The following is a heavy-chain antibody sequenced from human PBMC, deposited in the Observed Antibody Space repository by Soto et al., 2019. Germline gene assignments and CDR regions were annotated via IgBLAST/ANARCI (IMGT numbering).Heavy chain of an antibody. CDR1: GGSISSYY. Sequence: QVQLQESGPGLVKPSETLSLNCTVSGGSISSYYWRWIRPRPGKGREWIGRIYTSGSTNYNPSLKRRATMSVDTAKNQFSLKLSPVTATDTGVDYCARNIRRGGFGYSGSWYGDYDRFAPWVQGTPVPVSS. V-gene: IGHV4-4*07. J-gene: IGHJ5*02. D-gene: IGHD6-13*01. CDR3: ARNIRRGGFGYSGSWYGDYDRFAP. CDR2: IYTSGST.